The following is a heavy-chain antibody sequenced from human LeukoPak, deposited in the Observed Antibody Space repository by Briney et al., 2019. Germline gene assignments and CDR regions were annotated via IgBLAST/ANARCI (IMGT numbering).Heavy chain of an antibody. Sequence: PGGSLRLSCAASGFTFRSHWMTWVRQAPGKGLEWVANIKQDGSERYYVDSLKGRFTISRDNAKNSLYLEMNSLRVEDTAVYYCARRGDSRGYYFDWGQGTLVTVSS. CDR2: IKQDGSER. CDR1: GFTFRSHW. CDR3: ARRGDSRGYYFD. V-gene: IGHV3-7*03. J-gene: IGHJ1*01. D-gene: IGHD3-22*01.